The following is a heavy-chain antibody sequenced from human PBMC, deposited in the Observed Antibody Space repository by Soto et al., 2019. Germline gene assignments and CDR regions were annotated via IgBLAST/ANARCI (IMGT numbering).Heavy chain of an antibody. V-gene: IGHV3-30-3*01. CDR2: ISSDGSNK. CDR1: GFTFSSFA. CDR3: ARSRNWYFDL. J-gene: IGHJ2*01. Sequence: QVQLVESGGGVVQPGRSLRLSCAASGFTFSSFAMHWVRQAPGKGLEWVAFISSDGSNKHYADSVKGRFTIARDNSKNSLFLQINTMTAEDTAVHYCARSRNWYFDLWVRGTLVTVSS.